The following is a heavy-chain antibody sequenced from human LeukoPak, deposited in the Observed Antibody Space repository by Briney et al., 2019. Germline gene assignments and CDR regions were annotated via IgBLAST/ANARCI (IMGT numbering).Heavy chain of an antibody. V-gene: IGHV3-30-3*01. CDR2: ISYDGSNK. J-gene: IGHJ6*02. CDR3: ASLALLDV. D-gene: IGHD2-15*01. CDR1: GFTLGILA. Sequence: GGSLRLSCAPSGFTLGILAMHWVRPAPGKGLEWVAVISYDGSNKYYADSVKGRFTISRDNSKNTLYLQMNSLRAEDTAVYYCASLALLDVWVQGTTVTVSS.